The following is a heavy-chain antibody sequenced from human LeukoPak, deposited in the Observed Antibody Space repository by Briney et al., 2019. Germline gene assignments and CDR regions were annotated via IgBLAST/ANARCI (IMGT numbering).Heavy chain of an antibody. CDR2: ISGSGGST. D-gene: IGHD6-13*01. Sequence: PGGSLRLSCAASGFTFSSYAMSWVRQAPGKGLEWVSVISGSGGSTYYADSVKGRFTISRDNSKNTLYLQMNSLRAEDTAVYYCARSQPSSSWIYYYYYGMDVWGQGTTVTVSS. CDR1: GFTFSSYA. CDR3: ARSQPSSSWIYYYYYGMDV. J-gene: IGHJ6*02. V-gene: IGHV3-23*01.